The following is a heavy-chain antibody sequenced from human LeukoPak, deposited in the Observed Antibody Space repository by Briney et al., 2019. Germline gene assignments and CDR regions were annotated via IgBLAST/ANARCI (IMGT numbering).Heavy chain of an antibody. CDR2: IYYTGGT. Sequence: SETLSLTCSVSGGSITTSSYYWGWIRQPPEKGLEWVGSIYYTGGTYYSPSLKSRVTISVDRSKNQFSLKLSSVTAADTAVYYCARRTGNAFDYWGQGTLVTVSS. V-gene: IGHV4-39*07. CDR3: ARRTGNAFDY. J-gene: IGHJ4*02. CDR1: GGSITTSSYY. D-gene: IGHD1-1*01.